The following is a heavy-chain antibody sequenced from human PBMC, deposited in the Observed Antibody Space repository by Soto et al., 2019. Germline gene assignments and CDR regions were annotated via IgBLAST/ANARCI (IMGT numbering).Heavy chain of an antibody. CDR3: ARDTEQQLVHFYYYYGMDV. Sequence: QVQLVESGGGVVQPGRSLRLSCAAAGFTFSSYAMHWVRQAPGKGLEWVAVISYDGSNKYYADSVKGRFTISRDNSKNTLYLQMNSLRAEDTAVYYCARDTEQQLVHFYYYYGMDVWGQGTTVTVSS. J-gene: IGHJ6*02. D-gene: IGHD6-13*01. CDR1: GFTFSSYA. V-gene: IGHV3-30-3*01. CDR2: ISYDGSNK.